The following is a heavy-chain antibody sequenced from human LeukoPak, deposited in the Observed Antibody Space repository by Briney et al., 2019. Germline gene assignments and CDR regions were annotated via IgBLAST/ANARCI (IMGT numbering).Heavy chain of an antibody. Sequence: ASVKVSCKASGYAFTSYGISWVRQAPGQGLEWMGWISAYNGNTNYAQKLQGRVTMTTDTSTSTAYMELRSLRSDDTAVYYCARVGQIAVAVDYYYYMDVWGKGTTVTVSS. V-gene: IGHV1-18*01. CDR2: ISAYNGNT. CDR1: GYAFTSYG. CDR3: ARVGQIAVAVDYYYYMDV. D-gene: IGHD6-19*01. J-gene: IGHJ6*03.